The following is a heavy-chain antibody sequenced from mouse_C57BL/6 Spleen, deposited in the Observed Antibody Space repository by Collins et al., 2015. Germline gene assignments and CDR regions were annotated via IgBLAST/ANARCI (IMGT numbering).Heavy chain of an antibody. Sequence: KQWYQRRVHGIGWIDPENGDTEYASKFQGKATITADTSSNTAYLQLSSLTSEDTAVYYCTTDYYGIDYWGQGTTLTVSS. J-gene: IGHJ2*01. V-gene: IGHV14-4*01. CDR2: IDPENGDT. D-gene: IGHD1-1*01. CDR3: TTDYYGIDY.